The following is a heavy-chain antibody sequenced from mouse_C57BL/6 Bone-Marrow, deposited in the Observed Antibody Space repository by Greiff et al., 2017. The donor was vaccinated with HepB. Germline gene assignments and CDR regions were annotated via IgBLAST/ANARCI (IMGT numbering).Heavy chain of an antibody. Sequence: VQLQQSGAELVRPGSSVKMSCKTSGYTFTSYGINWVKQRPGQGLEWIGYIYIGNGYTEYNEKFKGKATLTSDTSSSTAYMQLSSLTSEDSAIYVCAVYYYGSRGYWYFDVWGTGTTVTVSS. CDR2: IYIGNGYT. V-gene: IGHV1-58*01. D-gene: IGHD1-1*01. CDR1: GYTFTSYG. CDR3: AVYYYGSRGYWYFDV. J-gene: IGHJ1*03.